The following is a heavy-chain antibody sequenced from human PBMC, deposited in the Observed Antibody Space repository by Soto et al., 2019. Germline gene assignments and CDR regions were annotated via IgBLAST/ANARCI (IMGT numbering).Heavy chain of an antibody. D-gene: IGHD1-20*01. J-gene: IGHJ4*02. Sequence: ASVKVSCKASGYTFTSYDINWVRQATGQGLEWMGWMNPNSGNTGYAQKFQGRVTMTRNTSISTAYMELSSLRSEDTAVYYCARGVTGITGTTRWGQGALVTVSS. CDR3: ARGVTGITGTTR. V-gene: IGHV1-8*01. CDR1: GYTFTSYD. CDR2: MNPNSGNT.